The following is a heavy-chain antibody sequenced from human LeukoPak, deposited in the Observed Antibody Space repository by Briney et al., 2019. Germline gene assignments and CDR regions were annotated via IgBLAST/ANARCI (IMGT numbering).Heavy chain of an antibody. Sequence: PGRSLRLSCAASGFTFHTYSIHWVRQAPGKGLEWVAVISYDGSNKFYADSMKGRFTISRDNSKNTLYPQMNSLRAEDTAVYYCARGDYYGMDVWGQGTTVTVSS. V-gene: IGHV3-30-3*01. CDR1: GFTFHTYS. CDR3: ARGDYYGMDV. J-gene: IGHJ6*02. CDR2: ISYDGSNK.